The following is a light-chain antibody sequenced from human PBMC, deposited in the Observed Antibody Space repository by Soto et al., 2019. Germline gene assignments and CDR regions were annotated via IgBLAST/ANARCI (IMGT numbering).Light chain of an antibody. V-gene: IGLV2-14*01. Sequence: QSALTQPASVSGSPGQSITISCTGTSSDIGGHNDVSWYQQHPGKAPKLLIYGVSNRPSGVSYRFTASKSGNTASLTISGLKAEDESDYYCCSYTSNITPYVFGTGTKVTVL. CDR3: CSYTSNITPYV. J-gene: IGLJ1*01. CDR2: GVS. CDR1: SSDIGGHND.